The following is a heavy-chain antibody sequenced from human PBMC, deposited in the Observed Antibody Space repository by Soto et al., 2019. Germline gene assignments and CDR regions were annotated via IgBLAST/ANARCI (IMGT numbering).Heavy chain of an antibody. CDR3: AKGTTASCYSAVGY. V-gene: IGHV3-23*01. CDR2: ISGSGDNT. D-gene: IGHD2-15*01. J-gene: IGHJ4*02. CDR1: GFTFNDYA. Sequence: GGSLRLSCTASGFTFNDYAMSWVRQAPGKGLEWVSVISGSGDNTFYADSVKGRFTISRDTSKNTLFLQMDSLRAEDTAVYYCAKGTTASCYSAVGYRGQGTLVTVSS.